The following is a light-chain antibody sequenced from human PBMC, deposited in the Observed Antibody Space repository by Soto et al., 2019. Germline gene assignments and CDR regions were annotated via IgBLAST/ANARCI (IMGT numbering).Light chain of an antibody. CDR2: WAS. CDR3: QQDYGLPPYT. CDR1: QSVSDSSNNKNY. V-gene: IGKV4-1*01. J-gene: IGKJ2*01. Sequence: DIVMTQSPDSLAVSLGERATINCKSSQSVSDSSNNKNYIAWYQQKPGQPPKLLIYWASTRESGVPDRFSGSGSGTDFTLTITSLQAEDVAVYYCQQDYGLPPYTFGQGTKLEIK.